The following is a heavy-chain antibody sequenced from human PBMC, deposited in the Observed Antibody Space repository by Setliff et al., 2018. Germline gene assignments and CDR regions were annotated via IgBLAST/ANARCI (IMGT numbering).Heavy chain of an antibody. Sequence: ASVKVSCKASGYTFTNYGITWVRQAPGQGLEWMGWINNYNTNTKYAQKLQGRVTMTTDTSTSTAYMEMSSLGSEDTAVYYCARINFYVSSGYYYASDNWGQGTLVTVSS. J-gene: IGHJ4*02. CDR1: GYTFTNYG. D-gene: IGHD3-22*01. V-gene: IGHV1-18*01. CDR3: ARINFYVSSGYYYASDN. CDR2: INNYNTNT.